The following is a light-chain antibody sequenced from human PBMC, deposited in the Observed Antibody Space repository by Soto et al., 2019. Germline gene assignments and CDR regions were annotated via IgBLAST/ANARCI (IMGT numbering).Light chain of an antibody. Sequence: QSALTQPPSASGSPGQSVTISCTGTSGDIGGYDYVSWYQQHPGKAPKLMIYEVTKRPLGVPDRFSGSKSGNAASLTVSGLQAEDEADYYCSSYAGSNNPYVFGT. CDR1: SGDIGGYDY. J-gene: IGLJ1*01. CDR3: SSYAGSNNPYV. CDR2: EVT. V-gene: IGLV2-8*01.